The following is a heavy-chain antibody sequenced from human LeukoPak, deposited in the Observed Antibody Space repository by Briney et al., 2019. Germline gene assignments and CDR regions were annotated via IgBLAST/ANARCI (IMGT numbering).Heavy chain of an antibody. Sequence: SGTLSLTCAVSGGSISSSNWWSWVRQPPGKGLEWIGEIYHSGSTNYNPSLKSRVTISVDKSKNQFSLKLSPVTAADTAVYYCARDFYCSGGSCSNWFDPWGQGTLVTVSS. CDR3: ARDFYCSGGSCSNWFDP. D-gene: IGHD2-15*01. V-gene: IGHV4-4*02. CDR1: GGSISSSNW. J-gene: IGHJ5*02. CDR2: IYHSGST.